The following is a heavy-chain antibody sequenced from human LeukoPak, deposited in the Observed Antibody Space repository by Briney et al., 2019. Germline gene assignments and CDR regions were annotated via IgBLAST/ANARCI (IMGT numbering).Heavy chain of an antibody. J-gene: IGHJ4*02. V-gene: IGHV4-59*01. D-gene: IGHD3-3*02. CDR1: GGSISSYY. CDR2: IYDSGST. Sequence: SETLSLTCTVSGGSISSYYWSWIRQPPGKGLEWIGNIYDSGSTNYNPSLKSRVTISVDTSKNQCSLKLSSVTAADTAVYYCARQSISCSSVSYLDYWPRGTVVNVSS. CDR3: ARQSISCSSVSYLDY.